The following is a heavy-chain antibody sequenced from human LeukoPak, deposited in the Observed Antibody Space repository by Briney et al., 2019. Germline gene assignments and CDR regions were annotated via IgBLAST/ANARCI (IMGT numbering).Heavy chain of an antibody. Sequence: GGSLRLSCAASGFTFSSYSMNWVRQAPGKGLEWVSSISSSSSYIYYADSVKGRFTISGDNAKNSLYLQMNSLRAEDTAVYYCARDVTSSSSGLDYWGQGTLVTVSS. D-gene: IGHD2-15*01. J-gene: IGHJ4*02. CDR2: ISSSSSYI. V-gene: IGHV3-21*01. CDR1: GFTFSSYS. CDR3: ARDVTSSSSGLDY.